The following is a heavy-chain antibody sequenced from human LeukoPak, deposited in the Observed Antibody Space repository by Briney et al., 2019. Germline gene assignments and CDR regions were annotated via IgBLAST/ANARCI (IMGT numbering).Heavy chain of an antibody. CDR1: GFTVSSNY. V-gene: IGHV3-66*01. CDR2: IYSGGST. Sequence: GGSLRLSCAASGFTVSSNYMSWVRQAPGKGLEWVSVIYSGGSTYYADSVKGRFTISRDNSKNTLNLQMNSLRAEDTAVYYCAKVGDNWDFDYWGQGTLVTVSS. D-gene: IGHD1-1*01. J-gene: IGHJ4*02. CDR3: AKVGDNWDFDY.